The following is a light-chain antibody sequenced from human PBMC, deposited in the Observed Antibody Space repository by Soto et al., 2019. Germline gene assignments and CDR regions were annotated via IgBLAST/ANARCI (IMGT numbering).Light chain of an antibody. CDR2: ETD. V-gene: IGLV1-51*01. Sequence: QSVLTQPPSVSAAPGQKVTISCSGSSSNTVNSYVSWYRQLPGTAPKLLIYETDKRTTGTPERFSGSKSGTSATLGITGLQTGDEADYYCGTWDSSLSAWVFGGGTKLTVL. J-gene: IGLJ3*02. CDR3: GTWDSSLSAWV. CDR1: SSNTVNSY.